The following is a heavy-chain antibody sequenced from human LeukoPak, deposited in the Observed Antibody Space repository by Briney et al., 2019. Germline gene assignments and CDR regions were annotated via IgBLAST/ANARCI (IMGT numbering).Heavy chain of an antibody. CDR2: IRYDGSNK. CDR1: GFTFSSYG. D-gene: IGHD6-13*01. J-gene: IGHJ4*02. V-gene: IGHV3-30*02. CDR3: AKDPAWGSSSWYWPSYYFDY. Sequence: GGSLRLSCAASGFTFSSYGMHWVCQAPGKGLEWVAFIRYDGSNKYYADSVKGRFTISRDNSKNTLYLQMNSLRAEDTAVYYCAKDPAWGSSSWYWPSYYFDYWGQGTLVTVSS.